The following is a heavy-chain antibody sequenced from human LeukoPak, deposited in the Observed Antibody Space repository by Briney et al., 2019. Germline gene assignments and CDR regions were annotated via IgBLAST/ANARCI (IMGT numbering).Heavy chain of an antibody. CDR1: GFTFSSYW. V-gene: IGHV3-74*01. CDR2: INSDGSST. J-gene: IGHJ4*02. CDR3: ARDQIYCTGGYCYFDY. D-gene: IGHD2-8*02. Sequence: PGGSLRLSCAASGFTFSSYWMHWVRQAPGKGLVWVSRINSDGSSTSYADSVKGRFTISRDNAKNTPYLQMNSLRAEDTAVYYCARDQIYCTGGYCYFDYWGQGTLVTVSS.